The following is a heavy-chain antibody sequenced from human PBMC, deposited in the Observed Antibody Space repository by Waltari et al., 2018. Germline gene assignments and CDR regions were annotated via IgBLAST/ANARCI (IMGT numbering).Heavy chain of an antibody. Sequence: QVQLVQSGAEVKKPGSSVKVSCKASGGTFSSYAISWVRQAPGQGLEWMGGIIPSFGTANDAQKFQGRVTITADKSTSTAYMELSSLRSEDTAVYYCARVDYGDYQQPFDYWGQGTLVTVSS. CDR1: GGTFSSYA. CDR2: IIPSFGTA. D-gene: IGHD4-17*01. J-gene: IGHJ4*02. V-gene: IGHV1-69*14. CDR3: ARVDYGDYQQPFDY.